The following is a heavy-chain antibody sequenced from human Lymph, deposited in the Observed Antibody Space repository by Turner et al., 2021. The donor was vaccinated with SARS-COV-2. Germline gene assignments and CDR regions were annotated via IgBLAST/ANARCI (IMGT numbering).Heavy chain of an antibody. Sequence: EVQLVESGGGLVQPVGSLRLSCAASGLTVSSNYVTWVRQAPGKGLEWVSVIYSGGSTYYADSVKGRFTISRHNSKNTLYLQMNSLRAEDTAVYYCARDLDTAGGMDVWGQGTTVTVSS. CDR1: GLTVSSNY. J-gene: IGHJ6*02. D-gene: IGHD5-18*01. CDR2: IYSGGST. V-gene: IGHV3-53*04. CDR3: ARDLDTAGGMDV.